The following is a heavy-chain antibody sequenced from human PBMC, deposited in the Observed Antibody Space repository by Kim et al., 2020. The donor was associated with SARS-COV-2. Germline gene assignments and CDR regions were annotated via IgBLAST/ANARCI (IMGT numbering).Heavy chain of an antibody. D-gene: IGHD4-4*01. V-gene: IGHV3-73*01. CDR1: GFTFSGSA. Sequence: GGSLRLSCAASGFTFSGSAMHWVRQASGKGLEWVGRIRSKANSYATAYAASVKGRFTISRDDSKNTAYLQMNSLKTEDTAVYYCTRHDGDSNYSYYYYGMDVWGQGTTVTVSS. CDR3: TRHDGDSNYSYYYYGMDV. CDR2: IRSKANSYAT. J-gene: IGHJ6*02.